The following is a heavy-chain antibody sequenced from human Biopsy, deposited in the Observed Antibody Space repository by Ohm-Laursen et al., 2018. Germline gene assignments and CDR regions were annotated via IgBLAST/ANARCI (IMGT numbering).Heavy chain of an antibody. V-gene: IGHV4-59*01. CDR1: GGSMSGDY. CDR3: ARATNSTGWPYYYFYGMDV. CDR2: IYYSGST. J-gene: IGHJ6*02. Sequence: TLSLTCTVSGGSMSGDYWSWIRQSPRKGLEWIGYIYYSGSTNYNPSLKSRVTISVDTSKNQFSLRLNSVTAADTAVYYCARATNSTGWPYYYFYGMDVWGQGTTVTVSS. D-gene: IGHD2/OR15-2a*01.